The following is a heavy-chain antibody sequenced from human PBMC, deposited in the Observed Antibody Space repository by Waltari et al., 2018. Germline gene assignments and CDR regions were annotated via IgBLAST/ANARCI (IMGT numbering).Heavy chain of an antibody. V-gene: IGHV1-69*12. D-gene: IGHD2-2*01. CDR2: IIPIFGTA. CDR1: GGTFSSYA. Sequence: QVQLVQSGAEVKKPGSSVKVSCKASGGTFSSYAISWVRQAPRQGLEWMGGIIPIFGTANDAQKFQGRVTITADESTSTAYMELSSLRSEDTAVYYCAPLGDVVAPNGFDPWGQGTLVTVSS. J-gene: IGHJ5*02. CDR3: APLGDVVAPNGFDP.